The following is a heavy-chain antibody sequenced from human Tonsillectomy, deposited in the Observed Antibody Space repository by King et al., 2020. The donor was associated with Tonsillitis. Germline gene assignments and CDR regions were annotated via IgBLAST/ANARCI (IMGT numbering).Heavy chain of an antibody. J-gene: IGHJ2*01. Sequence: VQLVESGGGVVRPGGSLRLSCAAAGFTFDDYAMSWVRQAPGKGLEWVSGCNWNGGSTGYADSVKGRFTISSENAKNSLYLLMKSLRAEDTAFYYCARHPGYFSLWGRGTLVTVSS. CDR1: GFTFDDYA. V-gene: IGHV3-20*04. CDR2: CNWNGGST. CDR3: ARHPGYFSL.